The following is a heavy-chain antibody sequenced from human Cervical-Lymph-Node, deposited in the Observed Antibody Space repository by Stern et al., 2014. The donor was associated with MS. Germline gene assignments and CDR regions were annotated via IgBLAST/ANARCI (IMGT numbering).Heavy chain of an antibody. Sequence: VQLLESGAEVKQPGASMKVTCQASENTFTGYYIHWVRQAPGQGLEWMGWIYPNSGATNYAQRFQDRVSLTSDTSNTLAYMELDRLTSDDTAVYYCARISLGSGIDYWGQGSLVTVSS. V-gene: IGHV1-2*02. CDR2: IYPNSGAT. J-gene: IGHJ4*02. CDR3: ARISLGSGIDY. D-gene: IGHD1-26*01. CDR1: ENTFTGYY.